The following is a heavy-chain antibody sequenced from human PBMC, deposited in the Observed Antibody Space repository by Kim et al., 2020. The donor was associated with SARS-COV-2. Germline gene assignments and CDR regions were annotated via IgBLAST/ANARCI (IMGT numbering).Heavy chain of an antibody. CDR3: ARVLTSGWSYFDY. Sequence: YADSMKGRFPTSRDNARASLYLQMNSLRAEDTAVYYCARVLTSGWSYFDYWGQGTLVTVSS. D-gene: IGHD6-19*01. J-gene: IGHJ4*02. V-gene: IGHV3-21*01.